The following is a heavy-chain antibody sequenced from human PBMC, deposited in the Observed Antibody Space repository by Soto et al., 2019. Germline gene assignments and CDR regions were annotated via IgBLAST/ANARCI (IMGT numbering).Heavy chain of an antibody. CDR2: IYYSGST. CDR3: ARVTGSSFGRKVLAWFDP. J-gene: IGHJ5*02. CDR1: GGSISSGGYY. V-gene: IGHV4-31*03. Sequence: QVQLQESGPGLVKPSQTLSLTCTVSGGSISSGGYYWSWIRQHPGKGLEWIGYIYYSGSTYYNPSLKGRVTISVDTSKNQFSLKLSSVTAADTAVYYCARVTGSSFGRKVLAWFDPWGQGTLVTVSS. D-gene: IGHD3-10*01.